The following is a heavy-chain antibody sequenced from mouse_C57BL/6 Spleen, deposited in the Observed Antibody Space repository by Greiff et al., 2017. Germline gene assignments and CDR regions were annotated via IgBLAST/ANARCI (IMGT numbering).Heavy chain of an antibody. D-gene: IGHD1-1*01. CDR2: IDPEDGET. V-gene: IGHV14-2*01. J-gene: IGHJ1*03. CDR3: ARRVTVVANGTRCYFDV. CDR1: GFNIKDYY. Sequence: VHVKQSGAELVKPGASVKLSCTASGFNIKDYYMHWVKQRTEQGLEWIGRIDPEDGETKYAPKFQGKAHITAATSSNTAYLQLSILPCEDTAVYYCARRVTVVANGTRCYFDVWGTGTTVTVSS.